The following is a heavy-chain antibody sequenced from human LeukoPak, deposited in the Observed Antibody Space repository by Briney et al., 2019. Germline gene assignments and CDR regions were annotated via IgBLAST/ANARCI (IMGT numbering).Heavy chain of an antibody. CDR1: GFTFSSYW. Sequence: GGSLRLSCAASGFTFSSYWMSWVRQAPGKGLEWVANIKQDGSEKYYADSVKGRFTISRDNSKNTLYLQMNSLRAEDTAVYYCARDPLSSGTPFDYWGQGTLVTVSS. J-gene: IGHJ4*02. CDR2: IKQDGSEK. V-gene: IGHV3-7*01. CDR3: ARDPLSSGTPFDY. D-gene: IGHD6-19*01.